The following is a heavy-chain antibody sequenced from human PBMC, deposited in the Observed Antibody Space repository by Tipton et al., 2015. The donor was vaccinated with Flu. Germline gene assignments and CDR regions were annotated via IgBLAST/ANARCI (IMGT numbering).Heavy chain of an antibody. Sequence: SLRLSCAASGFAFSIYAMSWVRQAPGKRLEWISAISGGGGGTYYADSVKGRLSISRDNSKNTLYLQMSNLRAEDTAVYYCARVIPELVAGLDSWGQGTLVTVSS. V-gene: IGHV3-23*01. J-gene: IGHJ4*02. CDR3: ARVIPELVAGLDS. CDR1: GFAFSIYA. D-gene: IGHD6-19*01. CDR2: ISGGGGGT.